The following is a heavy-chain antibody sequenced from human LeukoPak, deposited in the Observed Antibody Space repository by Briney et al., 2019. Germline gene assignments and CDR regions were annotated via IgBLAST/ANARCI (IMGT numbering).Heavy chain of an antibody. CDR3: VRERRYDSSGYYFESDY. D-gene: IGHD3-22*01. CDR2: IIPMFGSA. Sequence: ASVKVSCKASGSTFSNYGFSWVRQAPGQGLEWMGRIIPMFGSANYARKFQGRVTITTDKSTATTNMELSSLRSEDTAVYYCVRERRYDSSGYYFESDYWGQGTLVTVSS. CDR1: GSTFSNYG. J-gene: IGHJ4*02. V-gene: IGHV1-69*05.